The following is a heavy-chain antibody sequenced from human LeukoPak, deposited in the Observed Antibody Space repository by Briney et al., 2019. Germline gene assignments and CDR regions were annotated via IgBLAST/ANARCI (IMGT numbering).Heavy chain of an antibody. V-gene: IGHV3-21*01. D-gene: IGHD5-12*01. Sequence: GGSLRLSCAASGFNFDDYGMSWVRQAPGKGLEWVSSISSSSSYIYYADSVKGRFTISRDNAKNSLYLQMNSLRAEDTAVYYCARGDSGWPPYYYYYMDVWGKGTTVTVSS. CDR3: ARGDSGWPPYYYYYMDV. CDR1: GFNFDDYG. CDR2: ISSSSSYI. J-gene: IGHJ6*03.